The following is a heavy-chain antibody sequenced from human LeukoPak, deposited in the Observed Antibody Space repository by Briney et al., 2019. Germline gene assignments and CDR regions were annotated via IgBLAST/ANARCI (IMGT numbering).Heavy chain of an antibody. V-gene: IGHV1-3*01. Sequence: ASVKVSCKASGYTFTSYAMHWVRQAPGQRLEWMGWINAGNGNTKYSQKFQGRVTITRDISASTAYMELSSLRSEDTAVYYCARVTSGSHPLGYWGQGTLVTVSS. J-gene: IGHJ4*02. D-gene: IGHD1-26*01. CDR3: ARVTSGSHPLGY. CDR2: INAGNGNT. CDR1: GYTFTSYA.